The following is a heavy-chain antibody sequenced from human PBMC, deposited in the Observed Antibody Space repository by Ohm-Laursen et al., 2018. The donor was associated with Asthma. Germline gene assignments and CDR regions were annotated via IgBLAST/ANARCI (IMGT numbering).Heavy chain of an antibody. CDR3: ARTLGYYGMDV. J-gene: IGHJ6*02. CDR2: IYYSGST. Sequence: PSQTLSLTCTVSGGSISTYYWSWIRPPPGKGLEWIGYIYYSGSTYYNPSLKSRVTISVDTSKNQFSLKLSSVTAADTAVYYCARTLGYYGMDVWDQGTTVTVSS. D-gene: IGHD1-7*01. V-gene: IGHV4-59*06. CDR1: GGSISTYY.